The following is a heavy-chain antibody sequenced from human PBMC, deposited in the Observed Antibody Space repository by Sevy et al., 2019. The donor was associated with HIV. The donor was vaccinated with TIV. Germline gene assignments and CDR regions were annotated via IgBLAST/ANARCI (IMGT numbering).Heavy chain of an antibody. CDR3: ARMLSCGGACYYFDS. D-gene: IGHD2-21*02. V-gene: IGHV1-46*04. Sequence: ASVKVSCKASGYTFSNFDIHWVRQAPGQGLESRGLINPSGGYTNYAQSLQGRVTMTRDTSATTVYMELRSLRSEDTAVYYCARMLSCGGACYYFDSWGQGTLVTVSS. CDR2: INPSGGYT. CDR1: GYTFSNFD. J-gene: IGHJ4*02.